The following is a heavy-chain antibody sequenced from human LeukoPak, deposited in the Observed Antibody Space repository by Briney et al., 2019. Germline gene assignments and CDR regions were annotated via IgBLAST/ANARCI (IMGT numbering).Heavy chain of an antibody. V-gene: IGHV3-7*05. D-gene: IGHD6-6*01. CDR3: ARDHIAAGDY. J-gene: IGHJ4*02. Sequence: GGSLRLSCADSGITFSGNWMSWVRQAPGKGREWVANMKQVGSEKYYVDSVKGRFTISRDNAKNSLYLQMDGLRAEDTAVYFCARDHIAAGDYWGQGTLVTVSS. CDR2: MKQVGSEK. CDR1: GITFSGNW.